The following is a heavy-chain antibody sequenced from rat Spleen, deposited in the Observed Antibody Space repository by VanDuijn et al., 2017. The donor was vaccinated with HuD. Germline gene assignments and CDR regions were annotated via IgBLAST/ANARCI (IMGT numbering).Heavy chain of an antibody. J-gene: IGHJ4*01. D-gene: IGHD1-9*01. CDR3: ARGGDTMGITRVMDA. CDR2: ITNAAGKV. CDR1: GFTFSDFD. Sequence: EVQLVESGGGLVQPGRPLKLSCAASGFTFSDFDMAWVRQAPTKGLEWVASITNAAGKVYYPDSVKGRFTIYRDNAKSNLYLQMDSLRCEDTATYYSARGGDTMGITRVMDAWGQGASVTVSS. V-gene: IGHV5-25*01.